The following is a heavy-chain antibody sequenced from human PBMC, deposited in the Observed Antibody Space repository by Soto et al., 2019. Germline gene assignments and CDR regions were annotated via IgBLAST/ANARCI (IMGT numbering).Heavy chain of an antibody. CDR3: AKEFGSSSWDTFDF. CDR1: GFSFSTYD. V-gene: IGHV3-30*18. Sequence: QVQLVESGGGVVQPGRSLRVSCAASGFSFSTYDMHWVRQAPGKGLEWVAFISFDGRNKYYGDSVRGRFTISRDNSKNTLFLQMSSLRAEDTAIYYCAKEFGSSSWDTFDFWGQGTMVTVSS. D-gene: IGHD6-6*01. J-gene: IGHJ3*01. CDR2: ISFDGRNK.